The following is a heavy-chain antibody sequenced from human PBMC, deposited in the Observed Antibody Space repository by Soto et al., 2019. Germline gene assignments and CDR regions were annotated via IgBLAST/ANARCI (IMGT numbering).Heavy chain of an antibody. CDR1: GFTLSGFA. CDR2: ISNDGTNQ. Sequence: QMQLVESGGGVVQPVRSLRLSCDASGFTLSGFAMHWVRQAPGQGLEWVAVISNDGTNQYYSESVKGRFTISRDNSKNTLYLQKNNLSAEDTAVYYCAKAYYYDSSGYYDNYYAMDVWGQGTTVTVSS. J-gene: IGHJ6*02. V-gene: IGHV3-30*18. D-gene: IGHD3-22*01. CDR3: AKAYYYDSSGYYDNYYAMDV.